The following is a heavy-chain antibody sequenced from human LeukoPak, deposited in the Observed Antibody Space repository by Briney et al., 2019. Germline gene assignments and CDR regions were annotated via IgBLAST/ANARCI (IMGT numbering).Heavy chain of an antibody. Sequence: ASVKVSCKASGYTFTSYDINWVRQATGQGLEWMGWMNPNSGNTGYAQKFQGRVTMTRNTSISTAYMELGSLRSEDTAVYYCARRKYCSGGSCSPVFYYWGQGTLVTVSS. CDR1: GYTFTSYD. D-gene: IGHD2-15*01. V-gene: IGHV1-8*01. CDR2: MNPNSGNT. CDR3: ARRKYCSGGSCSPVFYY. J-gene: IGHJ4*02.